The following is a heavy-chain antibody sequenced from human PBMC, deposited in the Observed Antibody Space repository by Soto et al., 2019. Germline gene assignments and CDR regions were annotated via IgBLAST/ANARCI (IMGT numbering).Heavy chain of an antibody. J-gene: IGHJ6*02. CDR3: ARDVPLNYYDGTFSYYAMDV. CDR1: GYTFNRYY. V-gene: IGHV1-69*13. Sequence: SVKVSCKASGYTFNRYYMHWVRQAPGQGLEWMGGIIPFFHAPNYAQKFQGRVTITADDSTSTAYMDLYSLRSEDTAVYYCARDVPLNYYDGTFSYYAMDVWGQGTTVTVSS. D-gene: IGHD3-16*01. CDR2: IIPFFHAP.